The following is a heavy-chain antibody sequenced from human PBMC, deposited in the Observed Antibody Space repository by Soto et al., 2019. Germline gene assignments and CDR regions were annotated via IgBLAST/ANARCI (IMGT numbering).Heavy chain of an antibody. CDR2: IIPIFGTA. Sequence: QVQLVQSGAEVKKPGSSVKVSCTASGGTFSSYAISWVRQAPGQGLEWMGGIIPIFGTANYAQKFQGRVTITADESTSTAYMELSSLRSEDTAVYYCARDGPPGYCSSTSCYITWGQGTLVTVSS. J-gene: IGHJ5*02. CDR3: ARDGPPGYCSSTSCYIT. V-gene: IGHV1-69*01. CDR1: GGTFSSYA. D-gene: IGHD2-2*02.